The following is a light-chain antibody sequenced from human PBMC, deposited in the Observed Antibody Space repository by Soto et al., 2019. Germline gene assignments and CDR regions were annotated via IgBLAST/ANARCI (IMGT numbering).Light chain of an antibody. CDR3: QQYNSYSLT. Sequence: DIQMSQSPSTLYASVGDRVTITCRASPSISSWLAWYQQKPGKAPKLLIYDASSLESGVPSRFSGSGSGTEFTLTISSLQPDDFATYYCQQYNSYSLTFGQGTKV. J-gene: IGKJ1*01. V-gene: IGKV1-5*01. CDR1: PSISSW. CDR2: DAS.